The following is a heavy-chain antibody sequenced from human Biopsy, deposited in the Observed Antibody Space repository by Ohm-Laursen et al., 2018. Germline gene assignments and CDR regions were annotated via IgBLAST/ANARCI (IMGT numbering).Heavy chain of an antibody. CDR2: ISPYNDKT. D-gene: IGHD2/OR15-2a*01. J-gene: IGHJ4*02. V-gene: IGHV1-18*01. CDR3: ARVFCTSTTCYGLLDN. CDR1: GYTFTSYD. Sequence: SSVKVSCKASGYTFTSYDISWVRQAPGQGLEWMGWISPYNDKTSYPPKLQDRVTMTADTSTNTAHMELRSLRSDDTAVYYCARVFCTSTTCYGLLDNWGQGAVVTVSS.